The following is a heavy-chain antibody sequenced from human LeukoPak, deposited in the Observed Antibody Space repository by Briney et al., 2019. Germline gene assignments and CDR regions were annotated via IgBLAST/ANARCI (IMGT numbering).Heavy chain of an antibody. D-gene: IGHD6-13*01. CDR3: AREGTAAAGIS. CDR2: INHSGST. CDR1: GGSFSGYY. V-gene: IGHV4-34*01. J-gene: IGHJ5*02. Sequence: SETLSLTCAVYGGSFSGYYWSWIRQPPGKGLEWIGEINHSGSTNYNPSLKSRVTISVDTPKNQFSLKLSSVTAADTAVYYCAREGTAAAGISWGQGTLVTVSS.